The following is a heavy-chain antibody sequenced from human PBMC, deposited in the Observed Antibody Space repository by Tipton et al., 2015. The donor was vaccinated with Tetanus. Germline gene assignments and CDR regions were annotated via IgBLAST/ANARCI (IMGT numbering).Heavy chain of an antibody. CDR3: ARIHDFLSGHFDF. Sequence: LRLSCTVFGGSVSSGSYYWAWTRQPPGKGLEYIGYILYGASTHYNPSLKSRVTVSADPSQNQFSLKLSSVTAADTAVYYCARIHDFLSGHFDFWGQGTLVTVSS. D-gene: IGHD3-3*01. V-gene: IGHV4-61*01. J-gene: IGHJ4*02. CDR1: GGSVSSGSYY. CDR2: ILYGAST.